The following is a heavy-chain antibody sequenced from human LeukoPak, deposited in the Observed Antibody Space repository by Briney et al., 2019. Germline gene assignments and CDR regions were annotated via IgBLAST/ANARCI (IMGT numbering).Heavy chain of an antibody. CDR1: GGSISSYY. D-gene: IGHD5-24*01. CDR3: ARQLGRPYFDL. CDR2: IYTSGST. Sequence: ASETLSLTCTVSGGSISSYYWSWIRQPPGKGLEWIGYIYTSGSTNHNPSLKSRVTISVDTSKNQFSLKLSSVTAADTAVYYCARQLGRPYFDLWGRGTLVTVSS. J-gene: IGHJ2*01. V-gene: IGHV4-4*09.